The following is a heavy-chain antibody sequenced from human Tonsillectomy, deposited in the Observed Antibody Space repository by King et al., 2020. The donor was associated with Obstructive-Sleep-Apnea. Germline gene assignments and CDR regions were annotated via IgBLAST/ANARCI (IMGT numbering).Heavy chain of an antibody. CDR3: ATDYGGPIISYYFDS. CDR1: GFTFSTYG. J-gene: IGHJ4*02. CDR2: ISYDGSNK. V-gene: IGHV3-30*03. Sequence: VQLVQSGGGVVQPGRSLRLSCAASGFTFSTYGMHWVRQAPGKGLEWVAVISYDGSNKYYAESVKGRFTISRDNSKSTLYLQMNSLRTEDTAVYYCATDYGGPIISYYFDSWGQRTLVTVSS. D-gene: IGHD4-23*01.